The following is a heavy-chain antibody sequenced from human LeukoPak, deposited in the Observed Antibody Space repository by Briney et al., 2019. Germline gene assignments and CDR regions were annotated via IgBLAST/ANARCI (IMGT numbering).Heavy chain of an antibody. CDR3: ARAADAMIVVVITEHFDY. D-gene: IGHD3-22*01. CDR1: GFTFSSHA. CDR2: ISGSGGST. J-gene: IGHJ4*02. Sequence: GGSLRLSCAASGFTFSSHAMSWVRQAPGKGLEWVSAISGSGGSTYYADSVKGRFTISRDNSKNTLYLQMNSLRAEDTAVYYCARAADAMIVVVITEHFDYWGQGTLVTVSS. V-gene: IGHV3-23*01.